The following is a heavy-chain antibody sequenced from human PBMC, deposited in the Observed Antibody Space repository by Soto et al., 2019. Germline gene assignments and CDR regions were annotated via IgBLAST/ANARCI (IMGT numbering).Heavy chain of an antibody. Sequence: EVQLFESGGGLVEPGESLRLSCAASGFIFKDFAMSWVRQAPGKGLEWVSTITTSDDITYSADSVRGRFTIPRDNSANTLFLKMSSLRGDDTATYYCTKGDSSGYFDPSAGYSTPDHWGQGTLVTVSS. CDR2: ITTSDDIT. CDR1: GFIFKDFA. J-gene: IGHJ5*02. CDR3: TKGDSSGYFDPSAGYSTPDH. D-gene: IGHD2-15*01. V-gene: IGHV3-23*01.